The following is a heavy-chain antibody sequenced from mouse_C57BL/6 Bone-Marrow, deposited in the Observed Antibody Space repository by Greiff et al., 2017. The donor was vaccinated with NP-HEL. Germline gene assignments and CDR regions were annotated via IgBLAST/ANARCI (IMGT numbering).Heavy chain of an antibody. J-gene: IGHJ3*01. CDR3: ARIYYDYDDSFAY. D-gene: IGHD2-4*01. CDR2: ISSGSSTI. V-gene: IGHV5-17*03. Sequence: EVMLVESGGGLVKPGGSLKLSCAASGFTFSDYGMHWVRQAPEKGLEWVAYISSGSSTIYYADTVKGRFTISRDNAKNNLYLQMSHLKSEDTAMYYCARIYYDYDDSFAYWGQGTLVTVSA. CDR1: GFTFSDYG.